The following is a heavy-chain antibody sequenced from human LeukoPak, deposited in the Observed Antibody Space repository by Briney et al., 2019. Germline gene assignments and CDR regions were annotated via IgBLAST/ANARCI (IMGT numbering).Heavy chain of an antibody. D-gene: IGHD2-15*01. CDR2: ISYDGSNK. V-gene: IGHV3-30-3*01. Sequence: GGSLRLSCAASGFTFSSYAMHWVRQAPGKGLEWVAVISYDGSNKYYADSVKGRFTISRDNSKNTLYLQMNSLRAEYTAVYYCARDGSDFDWGQGTLVTVSS. J-gene: IGHJ4*02. CDR3: ARDGSDFD. CDR1: GFTFSSYA.